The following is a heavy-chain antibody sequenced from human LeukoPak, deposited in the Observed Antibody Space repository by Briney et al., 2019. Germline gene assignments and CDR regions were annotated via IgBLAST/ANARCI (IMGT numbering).Heavy chain of an antibody. V-gene: IGHV3-15*01. CDR1: GFTFSNAR. CDR3: TTSDRFGELFI. J-gene: IGHJ6*04. CDR2: IKSKTDGGTT. Sequence: GGSLRLSCAASGFTFSNARMSWVRQAPGKGLEWVGRIKSKTDGGTTDYAAPVKGRFTISRDDSKNTLNLQMNSLKTGDTAVYYCTTSDRFGELFIWGKGTTVTVSS. D-gene: IGHD3-10*01.